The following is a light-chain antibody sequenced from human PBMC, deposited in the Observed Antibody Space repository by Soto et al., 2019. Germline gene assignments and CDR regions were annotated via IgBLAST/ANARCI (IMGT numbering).Light chain of an antibody. V-gene: IGLV3-1*01. CDR3: QAWDNSLV. CDR1: KLGDKY. J-gene: IGLJ2*01. Sequence: SYELTQPPSVSVSPGQTASITCSGDKLGDKYACWHQQKPGQSPVLVIYQDSKRPSGIPERFSGSNSGNTATLTISGTQAMDEADYYCQAWDNSLVFGGGTKLTVL. CDR2: QDS.